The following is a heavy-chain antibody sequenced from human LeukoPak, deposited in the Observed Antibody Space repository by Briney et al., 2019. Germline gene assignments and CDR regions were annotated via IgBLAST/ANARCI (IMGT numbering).Heavy chain of an antibody. J-gene: IGHJ4*02. V-gene: IGHV3-30*18. D-gene: IGHD3-22*01. CDR3: AKGNYYDSSPFDY. CDR2: ISYDGSNK. CDR1: GFTFSSYG. Sequence: GGSLRLSCAASGFTFSSYGMHWVRQAPGKVLEWVAVISYDGSNKYYADSVKGRFTISRDNSKNTLYLQMNSLRAEDTAVYYCAKGNYYDSSPFDYWGQGTLVAVSS.